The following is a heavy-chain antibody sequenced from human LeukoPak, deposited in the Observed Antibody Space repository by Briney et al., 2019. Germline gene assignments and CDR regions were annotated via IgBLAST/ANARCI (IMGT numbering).Heavy chain of an antibody. CDR3: ARVLEGALDY. V-gene: IGHV3-7*03. D-gene: IGHD1-26*01. CDR1: GFTFRSYC. J-gene: IGHJ4*02. CDR2: IKEDGSEK. Sequence: PGGPLRLSCVASGFTFRSYCMSWFRQAPGKGLEWVANIKEDGSEKSYVDSVKGRFTISRDNAKNLLYLQMNSLRAEETAVYYCARVLEGALDYWGQGTLVTVSS.